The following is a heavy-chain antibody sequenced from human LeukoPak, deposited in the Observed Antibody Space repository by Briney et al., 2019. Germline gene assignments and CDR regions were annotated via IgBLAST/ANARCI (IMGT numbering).Heavy chain of an antibody. CDR3: ARDEGVLALVLDY. V-gene: IGHV1-3*01. D-gene: IGHD2-2*01. CDR1: GYTFTSYA. Sequence: ASVKVSCKASGYTFTSYAMHWLRQAPGQRLEWMGWINAGNGNTKYSQKFQGRVTITRDTSASTAYMELSSLRSEDTAVYYCARDEGVLALVLDYWGQGTLVTVSS. CDR2: INAGNGNT. J-gene: IGHJ4*02.